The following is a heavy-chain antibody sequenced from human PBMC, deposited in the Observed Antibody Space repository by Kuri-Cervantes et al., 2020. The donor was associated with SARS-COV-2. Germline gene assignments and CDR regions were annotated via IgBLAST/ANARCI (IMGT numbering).Heavy chain of an antibody. V-gene: IGHV3-74*01. J-gene: IGHJ6*02. CDR2: INSDGSST. CDR1: GFTFSSYW. Sequence: GGSLRLSCAASGFTFSSYWMHWVRQAPGKGLVWVSRINSDGSSTSYADSVKGRFTISRDNAKNTLYLQMNSLRAEDTAVYYCASGGPHYDFWSGLTYYYYYGMDVWGQGTTVTVSS. CDR3: ASGGPHYDFWSGLTYYYYYGMDV. D-gene: IGHD3-3*01.